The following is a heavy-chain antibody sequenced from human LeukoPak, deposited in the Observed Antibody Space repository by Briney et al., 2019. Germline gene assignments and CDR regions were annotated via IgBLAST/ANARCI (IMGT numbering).Heavy chain of an antibody. Sequence: PGGSLRLSCAASGFTFSTSSMNWVRQAPGKGLEWVSYIRGSSTTIYYADSVKGRFTVSRDNAQNSLYLQMNNLRAGDTAVYFCARDSRSHCGTDACYGPYFDYWGQGTLVTVSS. CDR3: ARDSRSHCGTDACYGPYFDY. CDR2: IRGSSTTI. V-gene: IGHV3-48*01. CDR1: GFTFSTSS. J-gene: IGHJ4*02. D-gene: IGHD2-2*01.